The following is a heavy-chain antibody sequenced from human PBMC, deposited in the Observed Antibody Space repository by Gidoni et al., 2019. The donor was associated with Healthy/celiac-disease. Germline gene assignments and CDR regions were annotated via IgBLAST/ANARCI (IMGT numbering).Heavy chain of an antibody. J-gene: IGHJ6*03. D-gene: IGHD3-10*01. CDR1: GFTFSSYG. CDR3: ARLNYYGSGSRVYYYYYMDV. V-gene: IGHV3-33*01. Sequence: QVQLVASGGGVVQPGWSLRLSCAASGFTFSSYGMHWVRQAPVKGLEWVAVIWYDGSNKYYADSVKGRFTISRDNSKNTLYLQMNSLRAEDTAVYYCARLNYYGSGSRVYYYYYMDVWGKGTTVTVSS. CDR2: IWYDGSNK.